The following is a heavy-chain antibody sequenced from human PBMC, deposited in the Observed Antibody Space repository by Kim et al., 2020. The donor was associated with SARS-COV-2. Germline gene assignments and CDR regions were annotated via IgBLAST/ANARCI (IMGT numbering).Heavy chain of an antibody. D-gene: IGHD3-3*01. V-gene: IGHV1-2*06. CDR1: GYTFTGYY. Sequence: ASVKVSCKASGYTFTGYYMHWVRQAPGQGLEWMGRINPNSGGTNYAQKFQGRVTMTRDTSISTAYMELSRLRSDDTAVYYCARWCITIFGVVMPHFDPWGQGTLVTVSS. CDR3: ARWCITIFGVVMPHFDP. J-gene: IGHJ5*02. CDR2: INPNSGGT.